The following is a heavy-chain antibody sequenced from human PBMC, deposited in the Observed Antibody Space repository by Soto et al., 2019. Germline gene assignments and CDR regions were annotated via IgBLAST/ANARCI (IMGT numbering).Heavy chain of an antibody. CDR3: ARSRNGPYGNWFGP. Sequence: GGSLRLSCAASGFTFSSYAMHWVRHAPRQGLERVAVISYDGSNKDYAGSVKGRFTISRDNSKNSPYVQMNSLSAEDTAVYYCARSRNGPYGNWFGPWGLGTLVTVSS. D-gene: IGHD2-8*01. J-gene: IGHJ5*02. CDR1: GFTFSSYA. CDR2: ISYDGSNK. V-gene: IGHV3-30*04.